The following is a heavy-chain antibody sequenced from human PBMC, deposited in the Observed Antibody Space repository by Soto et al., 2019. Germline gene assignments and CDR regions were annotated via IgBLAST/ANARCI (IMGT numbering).Heavy chain of an antibody. CDR2: ISSSGSTI. CDR3: ASSFPYYYYGMDV. J-gene: IGHJ6*02. V-gene: IGHV3-48*03. CDR1: GFTFSSYE. Sequence: EVQLVESGGGLVQPGGSLRLSCAASGFTFSSYEMNWVRQAPGKGLEWVSYISSSGSTIYCADSVKGRFTISRDNAKNSLYLQMNSLRAEDTAVYYCASSFPYYYYGMDVWGQGTTVTVSS.